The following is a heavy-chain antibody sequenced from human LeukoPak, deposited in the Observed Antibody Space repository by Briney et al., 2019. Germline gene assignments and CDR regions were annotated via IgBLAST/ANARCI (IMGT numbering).Heavy chain of an antibody. CDR3: ARLKTGDVHKKTNKWFDP. CDR2: IYATGNT. J-gene: IGHJ5*02. V-gene: IGHV4-61*02. CDR1: GDSLSSSRFS. Sequence: SSETLSLTCHVSGDSLSSSRFSWSWIRQPAGKGLEWIGRIYATGNTYYNPSLKSRVAMSVDAPRNQFTLTLTSVTAADTAIYYCARLKTGDVHKKTNKWFDPWGQGTLVTVSS. D-gene: IGHD7-27*01.